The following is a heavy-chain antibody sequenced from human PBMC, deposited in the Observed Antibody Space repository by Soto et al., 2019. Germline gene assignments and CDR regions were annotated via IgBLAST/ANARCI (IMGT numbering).Heavy chain of an antibody. Sequence: QLQLQESGSGLVKPSQNLYLTCAVSGGSISRDGYSWSWIRQPPGKGLEWIGYIYHSGSTYYNPSLNSRLTISVVRSLHQCFLNLSSVTDADTAVYYCARDRQNYYGSGSCAFDIWGQGTMVTVSS. D-gene: IGHD3-10*01. J-gene: IGHJ3*02. CDR3: ARDRQNYYGSGSCAFDI. CDR2: IYHSGST. CDR1: GGSISRDGYS. V-gene: IGHV4-30-2*01.